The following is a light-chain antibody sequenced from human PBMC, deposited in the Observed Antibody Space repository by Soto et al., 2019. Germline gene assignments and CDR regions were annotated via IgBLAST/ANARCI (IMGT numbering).Light chain of an antibody. CDR2: GAS. CDR1: QSVSSN. V-gene: IGKV3-20*01. J-gene: IGKJ1*01. CDR3: QQYGSSPGT. Sequence: ENLMTQSPATRSVSLGERATLSCRASQSVSSNLAWYQQKPGQAPRLLIYGASTRATGIPARFSGSGSGTDFTLTISRLEPEDFAVYYCQQYGSSPGTFGQGTKVDIK.